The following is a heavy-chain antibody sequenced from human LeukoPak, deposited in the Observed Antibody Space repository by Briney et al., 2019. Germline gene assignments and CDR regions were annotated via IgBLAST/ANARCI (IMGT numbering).Heavy chain of an antibody. J-gene: IGHJ4*02. CDR1: GFSLSTSGMC. D-gene: IGHD6-19*01. CDR2: IDWDDDK. CDR3: ARTRTSSGWYYFDY. Sequence: VSGPTLVKPTQTLTLTCTFSGFSLSTSGMCVSRIRQPPGKALEWLARIDWDDDKYYSTSLKTRLTISKDTSKNQVVLTMTNMDPVDTATYYCARTRTSSGWYYFDYWGQGTLVTVSS. V-gene: IGHV2-70*11.